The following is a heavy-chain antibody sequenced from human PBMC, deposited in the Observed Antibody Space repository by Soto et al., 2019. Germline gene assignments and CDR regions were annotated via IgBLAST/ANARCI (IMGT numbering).Heavy chain of an antibody. J-gene: IGHJ6*02. V-gene: IGHV1-8*01. CDR2: MNPNSGNT. CDR3: ARGLRLRFLEWLYEGPYYYYGMDV. CDR1: GYTFTSYY. Sequence: ASVKVSCKASGYTFTSYYINWVRQATGQGLEWMGWMNPNSGNTGYAQKFQGRVTMNRNTSISTAYMELSSLRSEDTAVYYCARGLRLRFLEWLYEGPYYYYGMDVWGQGTTVTVSS. D-gene: IGHD3-3*01.